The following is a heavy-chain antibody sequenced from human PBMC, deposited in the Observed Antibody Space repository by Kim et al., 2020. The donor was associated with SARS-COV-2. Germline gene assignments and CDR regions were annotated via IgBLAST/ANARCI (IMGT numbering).Heavy chain of an antibody. CDR2: ISAYNGNT. V-gene: IGHV1-18*04. D-gene: IGHD3-9*01. CDR1: GYTFTSYG. Sequence: ASVKVSCKASGYTFTSYGISWVRQAAGQGLEWMGWISAYNGNTNYAQNLQGRVTMTTDTSTSTAYMELRSLRSDDTAVYYCARDSDILTGYYNAFGYWGQGTLVTVSS. J-gene: IGHJ4*02. CDR3: ARDSDILTGYYNAFGY.